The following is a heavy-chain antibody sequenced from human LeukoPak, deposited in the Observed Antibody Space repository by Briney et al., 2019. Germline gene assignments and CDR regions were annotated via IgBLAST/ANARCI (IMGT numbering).Heavy chain of an antibody. V-gene: IGHV4-59*01. Sequence: SETLSLTCTVSGGSIGSYYWSWIRQPPEKGLEWIGCIYYTGSTNYNSSLKSRVTISIDTSKNQFSLKLSSVTAADTAVYYCARDPPITMVRGGLDYWGQGTLVTVSS. CDR2: IYYTGST. CDR1: GGSIGSYY. CDR3: ARDPPITMVRGGLDY. D-gene: IGHD3-10*01. J-gene: IGHJ4*02.